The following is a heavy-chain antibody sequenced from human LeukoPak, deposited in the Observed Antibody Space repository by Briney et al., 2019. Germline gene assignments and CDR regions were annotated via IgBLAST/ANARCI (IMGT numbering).Heavy chain of an antibody. CDR2: IYSGGST. V-gene: IGHV3-66*01. Sequence: GGSLRLSCAASEFSVGSNYMTWVRQAPGKGLEWVSLIYSGGSTYYADSVKGRFTISRDNSKNTLYLQMNSLRAEDTAVYYCAKDGHYDFWSGYQNSENYFDYWGQGTLVIVSS. D-gene: IGHD3-3*01. J-gene: IGHJ4*02. CDR1: EFSVGSNY. CDR3: AKDGHYDFWSGYQNSENYFDY.